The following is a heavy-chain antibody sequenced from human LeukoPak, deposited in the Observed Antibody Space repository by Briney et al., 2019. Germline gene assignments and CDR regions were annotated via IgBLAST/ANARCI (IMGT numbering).Heavy chain of an antibody. V-gene: IGHV4-34*01. Sequence: SETLSLTCAVYGGSFSGYYWSWIRQPPGKGLEWIGEINHSGSTNYNPSLKSRVTISVDTSKNQFSLQLNSVTPEDTAVYYCTRETSLRYYDFWSGWDYWGQGTLVTVSS. CDR1: GGSFSGYY. D-gene: IGHD3-3*01. CDR2: INHSGST. J-gene: IGHJ4*02. CDR3: TRETSLRYYDFWSGWDY.